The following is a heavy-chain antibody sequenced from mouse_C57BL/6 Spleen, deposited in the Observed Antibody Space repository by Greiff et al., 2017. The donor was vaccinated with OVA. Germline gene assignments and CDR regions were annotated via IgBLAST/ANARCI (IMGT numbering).Heavy chain of an antibody. V-gene: IGHV1-69*01. CDR2: IDPSGSYT. CDR3: ARGGYGSSYWFAD. CDR1: GYTFTSYW. Sequence: VQLQQPGAELVMPGASVKLSCKASGYTFTSYWMHWVKQRPGQGLEWIGEIDPSGSYTNYNQKFKGKSTLTVDKSSSTAYMQLSSLTSEDSAVYYCARGGYGSSYWFADWGQRIRVTVSA. J-gene: IGHJ3*01. D-gene: IGHD1-1*01.